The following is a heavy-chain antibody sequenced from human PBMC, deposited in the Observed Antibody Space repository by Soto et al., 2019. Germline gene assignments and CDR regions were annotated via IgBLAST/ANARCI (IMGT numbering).Heavy chain of an antibody. CDR1: GGSISSGGYY. CDR2: IYYSGST. CDR3: ARSSQSTVATFDD. V-gene: IGHV4-31*03. J-gene: IGHJ4*02. Sequence: PSETLSLTCTVSGGSISSGGYYWSWIRQHPGKGLEWIGYIYYSGSTYYNPSLKSRVTISVDTSKNQFSLKLSSVTAADTAVYYGARSSQSTVATFDDWGKGTLVPVSA. D-gene: IGHD4-17*01.